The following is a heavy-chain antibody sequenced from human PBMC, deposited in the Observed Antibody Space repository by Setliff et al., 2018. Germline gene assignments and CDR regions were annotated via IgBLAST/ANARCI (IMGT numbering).Heavy chain of an antibody. V-gene: IGHV4-59*01. CDR3: ARGPPGYNPYHWFDP. CDR1: NGSISTYY. D-gene: IGHD5-12*01. CDR2: ISYIGNT. J-gene: IGHJ5*02. Sequence: PSETLSLTCTVSNGSISTYYWSWVRQPPGKGLEWIGFISYIGNTNYNPSLKSRITISLDTSKNQFSLKVNSVTAADTAVYYCARGPPGYNPYHWFDPWGQGTLVTVSS.